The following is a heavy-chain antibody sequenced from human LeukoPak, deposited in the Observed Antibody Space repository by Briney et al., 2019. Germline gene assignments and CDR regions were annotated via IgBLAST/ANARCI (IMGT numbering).Heavy chain of an antibody. CDR1: GFTFSTYS. Sequence: GGSLRLSCAASGFTFSTYSMNWVRQAPGKGLEWVSSISSGSSYIYYADSVKGRFTISRDNAKNSLYLQMNSLRAEDTAMYFCARPSNYYNTFDYWGQGTLVTVSS. V-gene: IGHV3-21*01. J-gene: IGHJ4*02. D-gene: IGHD3-9*01. CDR2: ISSGSSYI. CDR3: ARPSNYYNTFDY.